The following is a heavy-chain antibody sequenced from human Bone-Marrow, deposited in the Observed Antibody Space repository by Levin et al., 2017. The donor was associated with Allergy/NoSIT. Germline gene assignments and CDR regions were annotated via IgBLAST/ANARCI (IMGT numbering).Heavy chain of an antibody. CDR3: ASSRGYSGNAWADYFDY. V-gene: IGHV4-34*01. CDR1: GGSFSGYY. CDR2: INHSGAT. D-gene: IGHD5-12*01. Sequence: TSETLSLTCAVYGGSFSGYYWTWIRQPPGKGLEWIGEINHSGATNYNPSLKSRVTISVDTSKNQFSLRLSSVTAADTAVYYCASSRGYSGNAWADYFDYWGQGALVTVSS. J-gene: IGHJ4*02.